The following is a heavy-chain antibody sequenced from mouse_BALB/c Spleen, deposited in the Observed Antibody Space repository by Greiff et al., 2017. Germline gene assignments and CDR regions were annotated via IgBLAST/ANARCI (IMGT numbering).Heavy chain of an antibody. CDR1: GYSITSDYA. Sequence: EVKLVESGPGLVKPSQSLSLTCTVTGYSITSDYAWNWIRQFPGNKLEWMGYISYSGSTSYNPSLKSRISITRDTSKNQFFLQLNSVTTEDTATYYCARNGWSAWFAYWGQGTLVTVSA. CDR3: ARNGWSAWFAY. J-gene: IGHJ3*01. D-gene: IGHD2-3*01. CDR2: ISYSGST. V-gene: IGHV3-2*02.